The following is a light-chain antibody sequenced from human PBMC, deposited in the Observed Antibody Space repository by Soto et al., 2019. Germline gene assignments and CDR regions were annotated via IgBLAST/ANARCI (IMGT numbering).Light chain of an antibody. CDR2: DVN. CDR3: TSFTSSSTVV. Sequence: QSALTQPASVSGSPGQSITISCTGTSSDVGGYNFVSWYQQHPGKAPKVMIYDVNNRPSGVSNRFSGSKSGNTASLTISGLQAEYEADYYCTSFTSSSTVVFGGGTKLTVL. V-gene: IGLV2-14*03. CDR1: SSDVGGYNF. J-gene: IGLJ2*01.